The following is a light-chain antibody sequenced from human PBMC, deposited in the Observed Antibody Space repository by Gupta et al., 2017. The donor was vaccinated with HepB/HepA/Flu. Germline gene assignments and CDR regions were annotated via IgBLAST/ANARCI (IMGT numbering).Light chain of an antibody. CDR1: QSIGTY. V-gene: IGKV1-39*01. Sequence: IQMTQSPASLSASVGDTITITCRASQSIGTYLNWYQQKGGQAPKLLFHGASSLHSGVPSRFSGSGSGTDFTLTITRLQANDSAVYFCQQSLSSPRTFGQGTKVE. CDR3: QQSLSSPRT. CDR2: GAS. J-gene: IGKJ1*01.